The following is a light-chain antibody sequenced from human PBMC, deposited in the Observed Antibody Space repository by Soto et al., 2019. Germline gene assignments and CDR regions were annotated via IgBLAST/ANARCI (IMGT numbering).Light chain of an antibody. CDR3: QQYNNWPPTWT. V-gene: IGKV3-15*01. CDR2: GAS. J-gene: IGKJ1*01. Sequence: EIVMTQSPATLSLSPGERATLSCRASQTIDNTLAWYQQKPGQAPRLLIYGASTRATGIPARFSGSGSGTEFTLTISSLQSEDFAVYYCQQYNNWPPTWTFGQGTKVDIK. CDR1: QTIDNT.